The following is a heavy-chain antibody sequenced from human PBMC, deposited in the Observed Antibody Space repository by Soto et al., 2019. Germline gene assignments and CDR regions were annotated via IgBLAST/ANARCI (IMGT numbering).Heavy chain of an antibody. CDR3: ARHYGDYRGNFDY. J-gene: IGHJ4*02. CDR2: IYSGGST. D-gene: IGHD4-17*01. Sequence: EVQLVESGGGLVQPGGSLRLSCAASGFTVSSNYMSWVRQAPGKGLEWVSVIYSGGSTYYADSVKGRVTIARHNSKNTLYLQMISLRADDTAVYYCARHYGDYRGNFDYWGQGTLVTVSS. V-gene: IGHV3-53*04. CDR1: GFTVSSNY.